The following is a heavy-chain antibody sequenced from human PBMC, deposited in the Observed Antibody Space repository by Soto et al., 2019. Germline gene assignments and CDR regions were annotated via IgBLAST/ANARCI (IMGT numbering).Heavy chain of an antibody. Sequence: EVQLVESGGDLVQPGGSLRPSCSASGFSFTTYAMHWVLQAPGKGLEYVSAISSNGRTTYYADSVKDRFTISRDNSKNTLFLQMSSLRTEDTAVDYCVKGVVTAPSLVGGAFDIWGQGTMVTVSS. CDR1: GFSFTTYA. CDR2: ISSNGRTT. CDR3: VKGVVTAPSLVGGAFDI. J-gene: IGHJ3*02. V-gene: IGHV3-64D*08. D-gene: IGHD2-21*02.